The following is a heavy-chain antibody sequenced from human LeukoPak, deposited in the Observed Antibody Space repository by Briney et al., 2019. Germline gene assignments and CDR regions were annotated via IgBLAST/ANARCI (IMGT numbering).Heavy chain of an antibody. V-gene: IGHV1-24*01. CDR3: ATYQWLVDLLWAEYFQH. D-gene: IGHD6-19*01. Sequence: ASVKVSCKVSGYTLTELSMHWVRQAPGKGLEWMGGFDPEDGETIYAQKFQGRVTMTEDTSTDTAYMELSSLRSEDTAVYYCATYQWLVDLLWAEYFQHWGQGTLVTVSS. CDR2: FDPEDGET. CDR1: GYTLTELS. J-gene: IGHJ1*01.